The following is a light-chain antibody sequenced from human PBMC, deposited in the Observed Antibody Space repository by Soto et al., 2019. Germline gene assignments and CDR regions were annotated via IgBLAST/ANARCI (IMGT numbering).Light chain of an antibody. CDR2: DAS. J-gene: IGKJ4*01. V-gene: IGKV1-5*01. CDR3: QQYNSSPLT. Sequence: GDRVTITCRASQSISSWLAWYQQKPGKAPKLLIYDASSLESGVPSRFSGSGSGTEFTLTISSLQPDDFATYYRQQYNSSPLTFGGGTKVEIK. CDR1: QSISSW.